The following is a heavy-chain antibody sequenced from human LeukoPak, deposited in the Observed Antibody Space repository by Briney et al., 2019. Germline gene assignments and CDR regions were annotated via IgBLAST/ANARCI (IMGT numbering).Heavy chain of an antibody. J-gene: IGHJ4*02. CDR1: GGSISSSSYY. D-gene: IGHD5/OR15-5a*01. V-gene: IGHV4-39*01. CDR2: IYYSGST. CDR3: ARVPSLPRFDY. Sequence: WETLSLTCTVSGGSISSSSYYWGWIRHPPGKGLEWIGSIYYSGSTYYNPSLKSRVTISVDTSKNQFSLKLSSVTAADTAVYYCARVPSLPRFDYWGQGTLVTVSS.